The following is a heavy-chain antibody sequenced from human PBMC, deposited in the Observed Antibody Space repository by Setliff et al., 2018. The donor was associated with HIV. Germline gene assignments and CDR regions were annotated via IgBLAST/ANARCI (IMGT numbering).Heavy chain of an antibody. CDR2: IYPGDFDT. J-gene: IGHJ3*02. CDR3: ATHTGNFHLHAFDI. Sequence: GESLKISCRASGYDLTRYWIGWVRQMPGKGLEWMGIIYPGDFDTRYSPSFQGQVTISADKPISTASLQWNSLKASDTAMYYCATHTGNFHLHAFDIWGQGTTVTVSS. V-gene: IGHV5-51*04. CDR1: GYDLTRYW. D-gene: IGHD1-26*01.